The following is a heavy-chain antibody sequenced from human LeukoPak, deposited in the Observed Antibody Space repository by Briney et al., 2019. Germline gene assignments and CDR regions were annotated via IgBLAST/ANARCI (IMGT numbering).Heavy chain of an antibody. J-gene: IGHJ4*02. CDR1: GFTFSTFA. CDR3: ARGHTAVTRHFDF. Sequence: GGSLRLSCAASGFTFSTFAMIWVRQPPGKGLEWVSIISSGSSAIFSADALKGRFTISRDDAKNLLYLDMNSLRAEDTAVYYCARGHTAVTRHFDFWGQGTLVTVSS. V-gene: IGHV3-21*01. CDR2: ISSGSSAI. D-gene: IGHD4-17*01.